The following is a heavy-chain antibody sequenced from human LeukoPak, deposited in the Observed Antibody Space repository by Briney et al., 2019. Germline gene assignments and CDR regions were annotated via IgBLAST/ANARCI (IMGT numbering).Heavy chain of an antibody. V-gene: IGHV3-23*01. CDR1: GFTFSSYA. J-gene: IGHJ4*02. CDR3: AKDRIVVVVAATNYYFAY. Sequence: GGSLRLSCAASGFTFSSYAMSWVRQAPGKGLEWVSAISGSGGSTYYADSVKGRFTISRDNSKNTLYLQMNSLRAENTAVYYCAKDRIVVVVAATNYYFAYWGQGTLVTVSS. D-gene: IGHD2-15*01. CDR2: ISGSGGST.